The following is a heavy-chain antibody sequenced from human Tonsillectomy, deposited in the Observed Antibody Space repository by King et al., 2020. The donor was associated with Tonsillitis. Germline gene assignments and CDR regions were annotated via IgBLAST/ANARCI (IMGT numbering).Heavy chain of an antibody. CDR1: GFTFSGRS. Sequence: VQLVESGGGLVQPGGSLRLSCAASGFTFSGRSINWVRQGPGKGLEWISFITGDSNTIYYADSVKGRFLIPRDNAKNSLYLQMNSLRADDTAVYYCARDYWYGFDLWGQGTMVTVSS. V-gene: IGHV3-48*01. D-gene: IGHD2-8*02. CDR2: ITGDSNTI. CDR3: ARDYWYGFDL. J-gene: IGHJ3*01.